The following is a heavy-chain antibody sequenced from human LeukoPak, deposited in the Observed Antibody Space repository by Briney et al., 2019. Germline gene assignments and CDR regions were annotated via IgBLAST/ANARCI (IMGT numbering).Heavy chain of an antibody. Sequence: PGGSLRLSCTASGFTFSNYAMSWVRQAPGKGLEWVSGISGSGATTYYADSVKGRFTISRDNAKNSLYLQMNSLRAEDTAVYYCARAEYQQLVLSWGQGTLVTVSS. CDR1: GFTFSNYA. V-gene: IGHV3-23*01. CDR2: ISGSGATT. J-gene: IGHJ4*02. D-gene: IGHD6-13*01. CDR3: ARAEYQQLVLS.